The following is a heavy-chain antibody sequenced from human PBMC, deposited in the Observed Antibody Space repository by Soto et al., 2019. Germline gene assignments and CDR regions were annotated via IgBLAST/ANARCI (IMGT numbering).Heavy chain of an antibody. CDR1: GFTFSSYG. Sequence: QVQLVESGGGVVQPGRSLRLSCAASGFTFSSYGMRWVRQAPGKGLEWVAAIWYDGSNKYYSDSVKGRFTISRDNSKNTLYLQMNSLRAEDTAVYYCARDTGRSDYAFFYYWGQGTLVTVSS. CDR3: ARDTGRSDYAFFYY. J-gene: IGHJ4*02. V-gene: IGHV3-33*01. D-gene: IGHD4-17*01. CDR2: IWYDGSNK.